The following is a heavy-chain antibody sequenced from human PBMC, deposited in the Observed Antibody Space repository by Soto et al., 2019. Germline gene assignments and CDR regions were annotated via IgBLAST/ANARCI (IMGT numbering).Heavy chain of an antibody. CDR3: ASRSITWYRAFNWFDP. D-gene: IGHD6-13*01. V-gene: IGHV3-48*01. Sequence: EVQLVESGGGLVQPGGSLRLSCAASGFSFSDYSMNWVRQAPGKGLEWVSYISNTSRTIYYADSVKGRFTISRDNAKNSLYLQMNSLRVEDTGVYYCASRSITWYRAFNWFDPWGQGTLVTVSS. J-gene: IGHJ5*02. CDR2: ISNTSRTI. CDR1: GFSFSDYS.